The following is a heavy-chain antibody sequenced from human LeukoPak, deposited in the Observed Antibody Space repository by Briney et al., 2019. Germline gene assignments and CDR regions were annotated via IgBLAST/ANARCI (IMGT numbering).Heavy chain of an antibody. CDR1: GYTFTSYY. Sequence: ASVKVSCKASGYTFTSYYMHWVRQAPGQGLEWMGIINPSGGSTSYAQKFQGRVTMTRDMFTSTVYMELSSLRSEDTAVYYCASGSYYYDSSGYYLDYWGQGTLVTVSS. CDR3: ASGSYYYDSSGYYLDY. V-gene: IGHV1-46*01. J-gene: IGHJ4*02. D-gene: IGHD3-22*01. CDR2: INPSGGST.